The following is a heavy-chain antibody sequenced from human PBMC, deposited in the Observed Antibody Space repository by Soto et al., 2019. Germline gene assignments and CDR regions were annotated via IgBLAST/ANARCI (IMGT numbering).Heavy chain of an antibody. J-gene: IGHJ6*02. CDR1: GYSFTKYW. CDR2: IDPSESSS. V-gene: IGHV5-10-1*01. D-gene: IGHD5-18*01. CDR3: ARPNTAMVISYYNGMDL. Sequence: GESLKISCKASGYSFTKYWISWVRQIPWKGLEWMGRIDPSESSSDYSPSFRGHVTISVDKSITTAYMQWSSLKASDTAMYFCARPNTAMVISYYNGMDLWGQGTTVTAS.